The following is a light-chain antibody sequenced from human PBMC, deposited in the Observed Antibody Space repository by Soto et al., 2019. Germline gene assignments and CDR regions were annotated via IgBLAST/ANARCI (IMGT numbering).Light chain of an antibody. CDR3: QQYNNWPPWT. J-gene: IGKJ1*01. V-gene: IGKV3D-15*01. CDR1: QSVSSSY. CDR2: GAS. Sequence: IVLTQSPGTLSLSPGERVTLSCRASQSVSSSYLAWYQQKPGQAPRLLIYGASSRATGIPARFSGSGSGTEFTLTISSLQSEDFAVYYCQQYNNWPPWTFGQGTKVDIK.